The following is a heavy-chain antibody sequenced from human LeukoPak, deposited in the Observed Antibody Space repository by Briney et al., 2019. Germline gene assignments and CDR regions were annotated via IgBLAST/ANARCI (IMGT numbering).Heavy chain of an antibody. CDR3: GGDSGSYDMDY. Sequence: PGRSLRLSCAASGFTFSSYGMHWVRQAPGKGLEGVAVISYDGSNKYYADSVKGRFTISRDNSKNTLYLQMTSLRAEDTAVYYCGGDSGSYDMDYWGQGTLVTVSS. V-gene: IGHV3-30*03. D-gene: IGHD1-26*01. CDR1: GFTFSSYG. J-gene: IGHJ4*02. CDR2: ISYDGSNK.